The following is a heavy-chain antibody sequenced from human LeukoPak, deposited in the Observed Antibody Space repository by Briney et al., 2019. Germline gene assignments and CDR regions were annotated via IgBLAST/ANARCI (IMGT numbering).Heavy chain of an antibody. D-gene: IGHD3-10*01. V-gene: IGHV4-59*01. CDR1: GGSISSYY. Sequence: SETLSLTCTVSGGSISSYYWSWIRQPPGKGLEWIGYTYYSGSTNYNPSLKSRVTVSVDTSKNQFSLKLSSVTAADTAVYYCARDSGIGFDPWGQGTLVTVSS. J-gene: IGHJ5*02. CDR2: TYYSGST. CDR3: ARDSGIGFDP.